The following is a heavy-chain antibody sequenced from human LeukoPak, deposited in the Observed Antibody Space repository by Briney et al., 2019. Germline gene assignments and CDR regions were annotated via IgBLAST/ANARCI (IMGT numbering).Heavy chain of an antibody. CDR3: ATNYALTGTGFDY. CDR1: GYTLTELS. CDR2: FDPEDGET. J-gene: IGHJ4*02. D-gene: IGHD1-1*01. Sequence: ASVKVSCKVSGYTLTELSMHWVRQAPGKGLEWLGGFDPEDGETIYAQKFQGSVTMTEDTSTDTAYMELSSLRSEDTAVYYCATNYALTGTGFDYWGQGTLVTVSS. V-gene: IGHV1-24*01.